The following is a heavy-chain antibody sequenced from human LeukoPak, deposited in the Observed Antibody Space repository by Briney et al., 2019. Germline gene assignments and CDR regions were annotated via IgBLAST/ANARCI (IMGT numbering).Heavy chain of an antibody. V-gene: IGHV3-23*01. J-gene: IGHJ3*02. CDR1: GLTFSNYA. CDR2: LSGSGGGT. D-gene: IGHD3-10*01. Sequence: GGSLRLSCAASGLTFSNYAMTWVRLAPGKGLERVSSLSGSGGGTWYAGSVKGRFTISRDNSKNTLYLQMNSLRAEDTAVYYCAKDRTPYSRSGGYYLGAFDIWGHGTLVTVSS. CDR3: AKDRTPYSRSGGYYLGAFDI.